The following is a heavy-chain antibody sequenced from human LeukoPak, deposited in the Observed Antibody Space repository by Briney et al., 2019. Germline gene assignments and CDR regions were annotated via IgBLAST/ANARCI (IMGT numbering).Heavy chain of an antibody. Sequence: PSETLSLTCTVSGGSISSYYWSWIRQPPGKGLEWIGYIYYSGSTNYNPSLKSRVTISVDTSKNQFSLKLSSVTAADTAVYYCARALQYYDSSGFLSGLYSLDYWGQGTLVTVSS. CDR1: GGSISSYY. J-gene: IGHJ4*02. CDR2: IYYSGST. D-gene: IGHD3-22*01. CDR3: ARALQYYDSSGFLSGLYSLDY. V-gene: IGHV4-59*01.